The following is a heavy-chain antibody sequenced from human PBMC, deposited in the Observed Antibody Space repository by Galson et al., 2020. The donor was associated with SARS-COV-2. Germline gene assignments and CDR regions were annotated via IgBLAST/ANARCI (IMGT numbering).Heavy chain of an antibody. Sequence: SETLSLTCAVYGGSFSGYYWSWIRQPPGKGLEWIGEINHSGSTNYNPSLKSRVTISVDTSKNQFSLKLSSVTAADTAVYYCARRRKPSTVTMWIWFDPWGQGTLVTVSS. CDR2: INHSGST. V-gene: IGHV4-34*01. CDR3: ARRRKPSTVTMWIWFDP. D-gene: IGHD4-17*01. CDR1: GGSFSGYY. J-gene: IGHJ5*02.